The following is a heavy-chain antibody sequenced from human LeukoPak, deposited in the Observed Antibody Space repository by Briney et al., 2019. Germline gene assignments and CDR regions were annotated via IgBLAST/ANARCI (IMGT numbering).Heavy chain of an antibody. CDR3: ARWTVAGPRWFDP. V-gene: IGHV3-11*01. J-gene: IGHJ5*02. Sequence: PGGSLRLSCAASGFTFSDYYTNWIRQVPGRGLEWVSYISSSGSTVSYADSVKGRFTISRDNAKNSLYLQMNSLRAEDTAVYYCARWTVAGPRWFDPWGQGTLVTVSP. D-gene: IGHD6-19*01. CDR2: ISSSGSTV. CDR1: GFTFSDYY.